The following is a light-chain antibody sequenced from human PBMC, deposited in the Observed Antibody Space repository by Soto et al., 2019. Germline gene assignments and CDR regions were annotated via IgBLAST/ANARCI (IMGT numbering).Light chain of an antibody. CDR3: ISFTTSSTSYV. CDR1: SSDVGLYNY. CDR2: EVS. J-gene: IGLJ1*01. Sequence: QSALTQPASVSGSPGQSITISCTGTSSDVGLYNYVSWYQQYPGKAPKLMIFEVSNRPSGVSNRFSGSKSGNTASLTISGLQAEDEADYYCISFTTSSTSYVFGTRTKVTVL. V-gene: IGLV2-14*01.